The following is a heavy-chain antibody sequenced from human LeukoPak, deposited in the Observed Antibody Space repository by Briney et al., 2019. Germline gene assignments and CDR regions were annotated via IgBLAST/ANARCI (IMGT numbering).Heavy chain of an antibody. V-gene: IGHV3-30*04. CDR1: GFTFSSYA. CDR2: ISYDGSNK. D-gene: IGHD3-10*01. Sequence: GGSLRLSCAASGFTFSSYAMHWVRQAPGKGLEWVAVISYDGSNKYYADSVKGRFTISRDNSKNTLYLQMNSLRAEDTAVYYCARDAYYGSGSYFDYWGQGTLVTVSS. J-gene: IGHJ4*02. CDR3: ARDAYYGSGSYFDY.